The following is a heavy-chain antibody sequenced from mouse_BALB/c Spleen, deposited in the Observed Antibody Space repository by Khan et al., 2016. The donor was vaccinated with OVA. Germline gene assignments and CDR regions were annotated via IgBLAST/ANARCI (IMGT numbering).Heavy chain of an antibody. CDR3: ARGGSSGPAWFAY. J-gene: IGHJ3*01. Sequence: EVQLQESGPGLVKPTQSLSLTCSVTGYSITSGYFWNWIRQFPGNKLEWMGYIRYDGDSNYNPSLKNRISITRDTSTNQFFMKLTSVTPEDTATYYCARGGSSGPAWFAYWGQGTLVTVSA. V-gene: IGHV3-6*01. CDR2: IRYDGDS. CDR1: GYSITSGYF. D-gene: IGHD3-1*01.